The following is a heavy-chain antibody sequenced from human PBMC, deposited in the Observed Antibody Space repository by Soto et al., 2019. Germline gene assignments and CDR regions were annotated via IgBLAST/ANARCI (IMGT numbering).Heavy chain of an antibody. D-gene: IGHD3-10*01. Sequence: QVQLQESGPGLVKPSETLSLTCTVSGGSITNYYCSWFRQPPGKGLEWIGYINYDGYSAYNLSLKRRVPPPTDASTTQFSLMLESVTATDTAVYYCARHGFGPLHGLVDVWGPGTTVIVSS. J-gene: IGHJ6*02. CDR2: INYDGYS. V-gene: IGHV4-59*08. CDR1: GGSITNYY. CDR3: ARHGFGPLHGLVDV.